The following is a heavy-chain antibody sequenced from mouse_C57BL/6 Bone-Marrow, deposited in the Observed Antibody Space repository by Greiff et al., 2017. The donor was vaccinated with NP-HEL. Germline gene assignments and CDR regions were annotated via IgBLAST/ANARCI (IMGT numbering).Heavy chain of an antibody. CDR3: ARSSTYYYGSSFAY. CDR1: GYTFTSYD. Sequence: VQLQQSGPELVKPGASVKLSCKASGYTFTSYDINWVKQRPGQGLEWIGWIYPRDGSTKYNEKFKGKATLTVDTSSSTAYMELHSLTSEDSAVYFCARSSTYYYGSSFAYWGQGTLVTVSA. CDR2: IYPRDGST. D-gene: IGHD1-1*01. V-gene: IGHV1-85*01. J-gene: IGHJ3*01.